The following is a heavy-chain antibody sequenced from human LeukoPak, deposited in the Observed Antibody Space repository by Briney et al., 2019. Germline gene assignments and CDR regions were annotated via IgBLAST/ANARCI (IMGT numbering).Heavy chain of an antibody. Sequence: SGPTLALPCTAFTLTFRIPCLTWIPSGMCVSWIRQPPVKALEWLARIDSDDDKYYSASSKSGLRTPKDTSNNQVVLTMTNMDPVNTATYYCARLYTGWYNIAYWGEGTLVTAPS. CDR1: CLTWIPSGMC. CDR2: IDSDDDK. V-gene: IGHV2-70*11. CDR3: ARLYTGWYNIAY. J-gene: IGHJ4*02. D-gene: IGHD6-19*01.